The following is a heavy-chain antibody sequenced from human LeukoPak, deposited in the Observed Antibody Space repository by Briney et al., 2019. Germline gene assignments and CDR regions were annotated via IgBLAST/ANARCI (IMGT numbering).Heavy chain of an antibody. CDR1: GFTFSNYG. D-gene: IGHD5-24*01. J-gene: IGHJ4*02. CDR3: ARDFGDGYNDY. Sequence: GGSLRLSCAASGFTFSNYGLSWVRQAPGKGLEWVSGITGSGGSTYYADSVKGRFTISRDNSKNTLYLQMNSLRAEDTAVYYCARDFGDGYNDYWGQGTLVTVSS. CDR2: ITGSGGST. V-gene: IGHV3-23*01.